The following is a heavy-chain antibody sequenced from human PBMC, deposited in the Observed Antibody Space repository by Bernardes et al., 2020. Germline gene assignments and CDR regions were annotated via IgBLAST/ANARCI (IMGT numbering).Heavy chain of an antibody. J-gene: IGHJ5*02. CDR1: GYTFTSYD. V-gene: IGHV1-8*01. D-gene: IGHD5-12*01. CDR2: MNPNSGNT. CDR3: ARGPWMYTRRPRLMSGWFDP. Sequence: ASVKVSCKASGYTFTSYDINWVRQATGQGLEWMGWMNPNSGNTGYAQKFQGRVTMTRNTSISTAYMELSSLRSEDTAVYYCARGPWMYTRRPRLMSGWFDPWGQGTLVTVSS.